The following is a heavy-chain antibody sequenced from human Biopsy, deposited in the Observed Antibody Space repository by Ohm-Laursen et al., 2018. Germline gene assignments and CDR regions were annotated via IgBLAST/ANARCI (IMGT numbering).Heavy chain of an antibody. CDR3: ASVVLGPTNDAFDL. D-gene: IGHD3-22*01. J-gene: IGHJ3*01. V-gene: IGHV4-59*08. CDR1: GGSISSYY. Sequence: SDTLSLTWSVSGGSISSYYWTWIRQPPGKGLEWIGDVYYSGSTNRNPSLKSRVTILVDTSKNQFSLKLNSVTAADTAVYYCASVVLGPTNDAFDLWGQGTMVVVSS. CDR2: VYYSGST.